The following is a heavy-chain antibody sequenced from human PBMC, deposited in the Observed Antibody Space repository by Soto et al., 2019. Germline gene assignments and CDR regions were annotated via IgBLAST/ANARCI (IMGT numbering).Heavy chain of an antibody. CDR1: GFTVNSNY. D-gene: IGHD6-13*01. Sequence: GGSLRLSCAASGFTVNSNYMTWVRQAPGKGLEWVSVTYSGGTTYYADSVKGRFTISRDNSKNTLSLQMNSLRTEDTAVYYCVTGQEQQLAVDSWGQGILVTVSS. CDR3: VTGQEQQLAVDS. CDR2: TYSGGTT. V-gene: IGHV3-66*01. J-gene: IGHJ4*02.